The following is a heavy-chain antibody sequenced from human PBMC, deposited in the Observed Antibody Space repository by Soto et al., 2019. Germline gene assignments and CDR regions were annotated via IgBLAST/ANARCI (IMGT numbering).Heavy chain of an antibody. Sequence: PGGSLRLSCAASGFTFSSYSMNWVRQAPGKGLEWVSSISSSSSSTIYYADSVKGRFTISRDNAKNSLYLQMNSLRAEDTAVYYCARGNRHTGCYYYYYMDVWGKGTTVTVSS. D-gene: IGHD3-10*01. V-gene: IGHV3-48*01. CDR2: ISSSSSSTI. J-gene: IGHJ6*03. CDR3: ARGNRHTGCYYYYYMDV. CDR1: GFTFSSYS.